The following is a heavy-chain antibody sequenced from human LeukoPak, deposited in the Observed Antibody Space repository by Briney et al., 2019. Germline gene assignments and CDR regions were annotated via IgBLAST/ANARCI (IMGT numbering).Heavy chain of an antibody. V-gene: IGHV4-4*07. J-gene: IGHJ4*02. CDR3: ARQYDY. CDR1: GDSLRIYY. D-gene: IGHD4-11*01. Sequence: SETLSLTSTDSGDSLRIYYWSWIRQPAGKGLEWIGRIYSSGSTNYNPSLKSRVTMSVDTSKNQFSLKLSSVTAADTAVYYCARQYDYWGQGTLVAVSS. CDR2: IYSSGST.